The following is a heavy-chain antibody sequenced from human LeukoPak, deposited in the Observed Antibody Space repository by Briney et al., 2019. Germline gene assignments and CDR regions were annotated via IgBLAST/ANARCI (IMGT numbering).Heavy chain of an antibody. V-gene: IGHV4-31*03. Sequence: TLSLTCTASGGSISSGGYYWSWIRQHPGKGLEWIGYIYYSGSTYYNPSLKSRVTISVDTSKNQFSLKLSSVTAADTAVYYCARSRGYNDGTTFPDYWGQGTLVTVSS. CDR2: IYYSGST. CDR1: GGSISSGGYY. CDR3: ARSRGYNDGTTFPDY. D-gene: IGHD5-18*01. J-gene: IGHJ4*02.